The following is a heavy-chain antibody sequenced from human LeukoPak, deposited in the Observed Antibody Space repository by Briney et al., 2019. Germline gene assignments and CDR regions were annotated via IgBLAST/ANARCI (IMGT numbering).Heavy chain of an antibody. J-gene: IGHJ4*02. CDR3: AKGGASVTRYVDY. D-gene: IGHD4-17*01. Sequence: GGSLRLSCATSGFTFSSYSMQWVRQTPGKGLEWVGIMSNSGENTFYGEAVKGRFTISRDNSQNTLYLQMNSLRPEDTAVYYCAKGGASVTRYVDYWGQGTLVTVSS. CDR2: MSNSGENT. CDR1: GFTFSSYS. V-gene: IGHV3-30*18.